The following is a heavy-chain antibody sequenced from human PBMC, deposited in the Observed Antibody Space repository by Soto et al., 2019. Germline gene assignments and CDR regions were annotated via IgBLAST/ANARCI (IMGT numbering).Heavy chain of an antibody. D-gene: IGHD3-22*01. V-gene: IGHV3-66*01. Sequence: EVQLVESGGGLVQPGGSLRLSCAVSGLTVNSNYMSWVHQAPGKGLEWVSVIYTDGTTYYRDSVKGRFTISRDNSKNTLYLQMTSLRAEDTAVYYCARAAGLFWGQGTLVSVSS. CDR1: GLTVNSNY. CDR2: IYTDGTT. CDR3: ARAAGLF. J-gene: IGHJ4*02.